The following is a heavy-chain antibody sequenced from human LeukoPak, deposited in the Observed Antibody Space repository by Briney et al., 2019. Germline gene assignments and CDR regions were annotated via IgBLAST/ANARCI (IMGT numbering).Heavy chain of an antibody. D-gene: IGHD3-10*01. Sequence: PSQTLSPTCTVSGGSISSGGYYWSWIRQPPGKGLEWIGYIYHSGSTYYNPSLKSRVTISVDRSKNQFSLKLSSVTAADTAVYYCAGLLWFGGNDYWGQGTLVTVSS. CDR1: GGSISSGGYY. CDR3: AGLLWFGGNDY. V-gene: IGHV4-30-2*01. CDR2: IYHSGST. J-gene: IGHJ4*02.